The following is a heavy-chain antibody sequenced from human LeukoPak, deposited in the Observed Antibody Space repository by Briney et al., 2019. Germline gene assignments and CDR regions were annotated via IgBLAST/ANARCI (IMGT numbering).Heavy chain of an antibody. D-gene: IGHD3-10*01. CDR3: ARETYYYGSGSYRYFDY. CDR2: IYSGGST. Sequence: GGSLRLSCAASGFTLSSNYMSWVRQAPGKGLEWVSVIYSGGSTYYPDSVKGRFTISRDNSKNTLYLQMNSLRAEDTAVYYCARETYYYGSGSYRYFDYWGQGTLVTVSS. J-gene: IGHJ4*02. V-gene: IGHV3-53*01. CDR1: GFTLSSNY.